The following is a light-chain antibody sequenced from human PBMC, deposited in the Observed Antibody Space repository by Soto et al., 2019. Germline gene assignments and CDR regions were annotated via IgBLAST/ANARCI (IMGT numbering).Light chain of an antibody. CDR2: GNS. J-gene: IGLJ2*01. Sequence: QSVLTQPPSVSVAPGQRVTISCTGSSSNIGAGYDVHWYQQLPGTAPKLLIYGNSNRPSGVPDRFSGSKSGTSASLAITGRQAEDEADYYGQSYDSSLSGSVFGGGTKLTVL. CDR3: QSYDSSLSGSV. V-gene: IGLV1-40*01. CDR1: SSNIGAGYD.